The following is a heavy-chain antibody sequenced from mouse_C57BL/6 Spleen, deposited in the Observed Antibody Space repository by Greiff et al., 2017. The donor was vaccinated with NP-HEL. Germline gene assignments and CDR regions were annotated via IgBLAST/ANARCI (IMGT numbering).Heavy chain of an antibody. CDR3: ARGGLYFDY. CDR2: ISDGGSYT. CDR1: GFTFSSYA. Sequence: EVQVVESGGGLVKPGGSLKLSCAASGFTFSSYAMSWVRQTPEKRLEWVATISDGGSYTYYPDNVTGRFTISRDNAKNNLYLQMSHLKSDDTAMYYCARGGLYFDYWGQGTTLTVSS. J-gene: IGHJ2*01. V-gene: IGHV5-4*01.